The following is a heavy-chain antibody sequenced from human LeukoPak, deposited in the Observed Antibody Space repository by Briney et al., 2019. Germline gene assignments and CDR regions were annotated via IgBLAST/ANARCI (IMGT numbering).Heavy chain of an antibody. CDR2: IWYDGSNK. CDR3: AGDKRCSGGSCYTGNAFDI. V-gene: IGHV3-33*08. J-gene: IGHJ3*02. Sequence: GGSLRLSCAASGFTFSSYGMHWVRQAPGKGLEWVAVIWYDGSNKYYADSVKGRFTISRDNSKNTLYLQMNSLRAEDTAVYYCAGDKRCSGGSCYTGNAFDIWGQGTMVTVSS. CDR1: GFTFSSYG. D-gene: IGHD2-15*01.